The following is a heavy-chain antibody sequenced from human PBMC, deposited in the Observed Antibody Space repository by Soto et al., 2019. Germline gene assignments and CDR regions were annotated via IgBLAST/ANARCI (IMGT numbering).Heavy chain of an antibody. V-gene: IGHV4-34*01. CDR3: ARHLITIFGVVIPYYYYGMDV. D-gene: IGHD3-3*01. CDR2: IYHSGST. Sequence: SETLSLTCAVYGGSFSGYYWSWIRQPPGKGLEWIGEIYHSGSTNYNPSLKSRVTISVDTSKNQFSLKLSSVTAADTAVYYCARHLITIFGVVIPYYYYGMDVWGQGSTVTVSS. CDR1: GGSFSGYY. J-gene: IGHJ6*02.